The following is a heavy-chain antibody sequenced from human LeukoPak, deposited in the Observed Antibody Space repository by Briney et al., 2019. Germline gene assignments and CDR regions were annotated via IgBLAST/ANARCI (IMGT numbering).Heavy chain of an antibody. CDR1: GFTFSNYG. D-gene: IGHD3-22*01. V-gene: IGHV3-33*01. J-gene: IGHJ4*02. CDR3: VREGYYYDSSGYSYYFDY. CDR2: IWYDGSNK. Sequence: GGSLRLPCAASGFTFSNYGMYWVRQAPGKGLEWVAGIWYDGSNKYYADSVKGRFTISRDNSNNTLYLQMNSLRAEDTAVFYCVREGYYYDSSGYSYYFDYWGQGTLVTVSS.